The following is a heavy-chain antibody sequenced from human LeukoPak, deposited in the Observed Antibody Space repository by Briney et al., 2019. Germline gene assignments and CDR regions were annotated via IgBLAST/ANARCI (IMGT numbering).Heavy chain of an antibody. CDR3: AKDRYSSSWYYFDY. D-gene: IGHD6-13*01. CDR2: ISYDGSEN. V-gene: IGHV3-30*18. J-gene: IGHJ4*02. Sequence: PGGSLRLSCAASGFTLSNYSMHWVRQAPGKGLEWVAVISYDGSENYYADSVKGRFTISRDKSKNTLYLQMNSLRAEDTAVYYCAKDRYSSSWYYFDYWGQGTLVTVSS. CDR1: GFTLSNYS.